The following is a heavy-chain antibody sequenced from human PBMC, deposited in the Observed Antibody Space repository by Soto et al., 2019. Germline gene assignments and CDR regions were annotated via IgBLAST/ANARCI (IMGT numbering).Heavy chain of an antibody. Sequence: QVQLVESGGGVVQPGRSLRLSCAASGFTFSSYGMHWVRQAPGKGLEWVAVIWYDGSNKYYADSVKGRFTISRDNSKNTLYLQMNSRRAEDTAVYYCARGSRLLSTAYYFDYWGQGTLVTVSS. CDR3: ARGSRLLSTAYYFDY. D-gene: IGHD2-15*01. CDR1: GFTFSSYG. V-gene: IGHV3-33*01. CDR2: IWYDGSNK. J-gene: IGHJ4*02.